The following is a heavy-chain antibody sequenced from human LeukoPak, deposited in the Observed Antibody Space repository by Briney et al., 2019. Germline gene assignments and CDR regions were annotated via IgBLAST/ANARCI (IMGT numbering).Heavy chain of an antibody. CDR3: ARGWVTDCSSTSCYLGWFDP. Sequence: SQTLSLTCTVSGGSTSSGSYYWSWIRQPAGKGLEWIGRIYTSGSTNYNPSLKSRVTISVDTSKNQFSLKLSSVTAADTAVYYCARGWVTDCSSTSCYLGWFDPWGQGTLVTVSS. V-gene: IGHV4-61*02. CDR2: IYTSGST. J-gene: IGHJ5*02. CDR1: GGSTSSGSYY. D-gene: IGHD2-2*01.